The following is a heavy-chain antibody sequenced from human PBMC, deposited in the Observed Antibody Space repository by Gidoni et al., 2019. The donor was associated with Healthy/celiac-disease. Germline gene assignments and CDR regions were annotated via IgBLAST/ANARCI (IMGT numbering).Heavy chain of an antibody. CDR1: GFTFSSYA. CDR2: ISGSGGST. J-gene: IGHJ2*01. V-gene: IGHV3-23*01. CDR3: AKHPEAVAGNYWYFDL. D-gene: IGHD6-19*01. Sequence: EVQLLESGGGLVQPGGSLRLSCAASGFTFSSYAMSWVRQAPGKGLEWVSAISGSGGSTYYADSVKGRFTISRDNSKNTLYLQMNSLRAEDTAVYYCAKHPEAVAGNYWYFDLWGRGTLVTVSS.